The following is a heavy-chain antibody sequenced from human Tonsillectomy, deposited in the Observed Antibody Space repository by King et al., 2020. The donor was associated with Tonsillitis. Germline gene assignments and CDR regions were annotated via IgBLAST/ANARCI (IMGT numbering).Heavy chain of an antibody. J-gene: IGHJ4*02. CDR3: AKVGSGWYVDDFDY. D-gene: IGHD6-19*01. CDR2: IRYDGSNK. CDR1: GFTFSSYG. V-gene: IGHV3-30*02. Sequence: VQLVESGGGVVQPGGSLRLSCAASGFTFSSYGMHWVRQAPGKGLEWVAFIRYDGSNKYYADSVKGRFTISRDNSKNTLYLQMNRLRAEDTAVYYCAKVGSGWYVDDFDYWGQGTMVTVSS.